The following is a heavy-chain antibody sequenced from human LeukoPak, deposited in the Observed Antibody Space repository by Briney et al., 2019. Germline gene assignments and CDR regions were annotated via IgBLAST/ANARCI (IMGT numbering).Heavy chain of an antibody. V-gene: IGHV3-33*01. CDR3: ARDGYGYDFWSGYHFDY. D-gene: IGHD3-3*01. CDR1: GFTFSSYG. J-gene: IGHJ4*02. Sequence: PGGSLRLSCAASGFTFSSYGMHWVRQAPGKGLEWVAVIWYDGSNKYYADSVKGRFTISRDNSKNTLYLQMNSLRAEDTAVYYCARDGYGYDFWSGYHFDYWGQGTLVTVSS. CDR2: IWYDGSNK.